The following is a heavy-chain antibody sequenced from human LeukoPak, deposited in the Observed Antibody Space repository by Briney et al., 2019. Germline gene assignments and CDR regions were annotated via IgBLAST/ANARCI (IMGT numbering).Heavy chain of an antibody. CDR3: ARIDCSGGSCYSFH. J-gene: IGHJ4*02. V-gene: IGHV3-11*04. Sequence: GGSLRLSCAASGFTFSDYYMSWIRQAPGKGLEWVSYISSSGNTIYYADSVKGRFTISRDNAKNSLYLQMNSLRAEDTAVYYCARIDCSGGSCYSFHWGQGTLVTVSS. CDR2: ISSSGNTI. D-gene: IGHD2-15*01. CDR1: GFTFSDYY.